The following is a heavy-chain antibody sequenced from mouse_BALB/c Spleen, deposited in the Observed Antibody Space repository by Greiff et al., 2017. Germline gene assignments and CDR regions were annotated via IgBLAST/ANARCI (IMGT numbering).Heavy chain of an antibody. V-gene: IGHV5-6-3*01. J-gene: IGHJ3*01. Sequence: VHVKQSGGGLVQPGGSLKLSCAASGFTFSSYGMSWVRQTPDKRLELVATINSNGGSTYYPDSVKGRFTISRDNAKNTLYLQMSSLKSEDTAMYYCARDGGEYDPWFAYWGQGTLVTVSA. D-gene: IGHD2-3*01. CDR3: ARDGGEYDPWFAY. CDR1: GFTFSSYG. CDR2: INSNGGST.